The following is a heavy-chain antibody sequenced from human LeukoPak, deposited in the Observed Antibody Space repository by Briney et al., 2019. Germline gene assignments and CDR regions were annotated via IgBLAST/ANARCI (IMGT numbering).Heavy chain of an antibody. V-gene: IGHV3-23*01. Sequence: TGGSLRLSCAASGFTFSNAWMSWVRQAPGKGLEWVSAISGSGGSTYYADSVKGRFTISRDNSKNTLYLQMNSLRAEDTAVYYCAKVGYDFWSGYSVGDAFDIWGQGTMVTVSS. J-gene: IGHJ3*02. CDR3: AKVGYDFWSGYSVGDAFDI. CDR2: ISGSGGST. D-gene: IGHD3-3*01. CDR1: GFTFSNAW.